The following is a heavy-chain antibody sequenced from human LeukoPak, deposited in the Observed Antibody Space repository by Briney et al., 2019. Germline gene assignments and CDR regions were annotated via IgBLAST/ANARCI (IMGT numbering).Heavy chain of an antibody. D-gene: IGHD6-6*01. CDR1: GFTFSSYA. J-gene: IGHJ6*02. CDR2: ISYDGSNK. Sequence: PGGSLRLSCAASGFTFSSYAMHWVRQAPGKGLEWVAVISYDGSNKYYAGSVKGRFTISRDNSKNTLYLQMNSLRAEDTAVYYCVKGCSGTSSRGMDVWGQGTTVTVSS. CDR3: VKGCSGTSSRGMDV. V-gene: IGHV3-30*04.